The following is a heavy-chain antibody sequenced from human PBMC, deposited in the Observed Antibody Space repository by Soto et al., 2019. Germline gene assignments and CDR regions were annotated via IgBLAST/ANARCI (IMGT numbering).Heavy chain of an antibody. Sequence: PSETLSLTCTVSGGSISSSSYYWGWIRQPPGKGLEWIGSIYYSGSTNYNPSLKSRVTISVDTSKNQFSLKLSSVTAADTAVYYCARYTSSGWHFDYWGQGTLVTVSS. V-gene: IGHV4-39*07. CDR3: ARYTSSGWHFDY. D-gene: IGHD6-19*01. CDR2: IYYSGST. CDR1: GGSISSSSYY. J-gene: IGHJ4*02.